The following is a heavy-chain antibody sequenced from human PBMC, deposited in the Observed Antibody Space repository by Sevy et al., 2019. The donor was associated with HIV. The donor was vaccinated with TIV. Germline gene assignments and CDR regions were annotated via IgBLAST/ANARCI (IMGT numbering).Heavy chain of an antibody. CDR3: AKDFRGVWGRADSSGQDFDY. Sequence: GGSLRLSCAASGFTFSSYGMHWVRQAPGKGLEWVAFIRYDGSNKYYADSVKGRFTISRDNSKNTLYLQMQSLRAEDTAVYYCAKDFRGVWGRADSSGQDFDYWGQGTLVTVSS. D-gene: IGHD6-19*01. CDR2: IRYDGSNK. V-gene: IGHV3-30*02. J-gene: IGHJ4*02. CDR1: GFTFSSYG.